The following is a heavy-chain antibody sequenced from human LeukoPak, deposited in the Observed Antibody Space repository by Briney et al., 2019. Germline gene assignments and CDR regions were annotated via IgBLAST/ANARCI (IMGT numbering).Heavy chain of an antibody. CDR3: ARRSLIVVVPAANYMDV. D-gene: IGHD2-2*01. CDR1: GGSFSGYY. J-gene: IGHJ6*03. Sequence: PSETLSLTCAVYGGSFSGYYWSWIRQPPGKGLEWIGEINHSGSTNYNPSLKSRVTISVDTSKNQFSLKLSSVTAADTAVYYCARRSLIVVVPAANYMDVWGKGTTVTISS. V-gene: IGHV4-34*01. CDR2: INHSGST.